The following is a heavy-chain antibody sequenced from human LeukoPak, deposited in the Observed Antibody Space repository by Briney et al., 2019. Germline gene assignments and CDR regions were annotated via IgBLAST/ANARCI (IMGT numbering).Heavy chain of an antibody. Sequence: GGSLRLSCAASGFTFSNYAMSWVRQAPGKGLEWVSAFSGGGGSTYYADSVKGRFTISRDNSKNTLYLQMNSLRADDTAVYYCARSLWFGELHMSGYYYYMDVWGKGTTVTVSS. CDR3: ARSLWFGELHMSGYYYYMDV. CDR1: GFTFSNYA. J-gene: IGHJ6*03. D-gene: IGHD3-10*01. CDR2: FSGGGGST. V-gene: IGHV3-23*01.